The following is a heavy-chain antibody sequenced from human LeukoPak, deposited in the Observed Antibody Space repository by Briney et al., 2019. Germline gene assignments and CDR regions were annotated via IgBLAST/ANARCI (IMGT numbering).Heavy chain of an antibody. CDR3: ARDYLGAGTVGATSGY. CDR2: IYYSGST. J-gene: IGHJ4*02. V-gene: IGHV4-39*02. CDR1: GGSISSSSYY. D-gene: IGHD1-26*01. Sequence: KTSETLSLTCTVSGGSISSSSYYWGWIRQPPGKGLEWIGSIYYSGSTYYNPSLKSRVTISVDTSKNQSSLKLSSVTAADTAVYYCARDYLGAGTVGATSGYWGQGTLVTVSS.